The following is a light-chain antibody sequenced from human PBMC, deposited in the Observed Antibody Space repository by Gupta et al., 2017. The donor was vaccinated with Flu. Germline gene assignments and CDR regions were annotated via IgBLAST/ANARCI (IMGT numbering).Light chain of an antibody. CDR3: QSADNSGTYVV. J-gene: IGLJ2*01. V-gene: IGLV3-25*03. CDR1: ALSNQY. CDR2: KDT. Sequence: SYELTQPPSVSVSPGQTARITCSGDALSNQYTYWYQQKPGQAPVLVIFKDTERPSGIPERFSGSTSGTTVTLTISGFQAEDEAAYYCQSADNSGTYVVFGGGTKLTV.